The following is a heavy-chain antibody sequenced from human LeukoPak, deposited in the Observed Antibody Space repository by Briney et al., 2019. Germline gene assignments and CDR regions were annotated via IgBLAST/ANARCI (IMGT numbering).Heavy chain of an antibody. J-gene: IGHJ6*02. Sequence: GGSLRLSCGDSGFTFRSSWMTWVRQTPGKGLEWVALTNQDGSTKYYVDSVRGRFTISRDNAKNSLFLQMNSLTAEDTAVYYCAKNTYYYGSGSYYYYGMDVWGQGTTVTVSS. CDR1: GFTFRSSW. CDR3: AKNTYYYGSGSYYYYGMDV. V-gene: IGHV3-7*01. D-gene: IGHD3-10*01. CDR2: TNQDGSTK.